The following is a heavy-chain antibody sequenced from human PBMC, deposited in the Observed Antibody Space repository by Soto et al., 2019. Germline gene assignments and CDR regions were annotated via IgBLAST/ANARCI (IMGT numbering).Heavy chain of an antibody. CDR1: GGSISSSSYY. V-gene: IGHV4-39*01. CDR3: ARLYYYDSSGYYYYYYGMDV. CDR2: IYYSGST. D-gene: IGHD3-22*01. Sequence: SETLSLTCTVSGGSISSSSYYWGWIRQPPGKGLEWIGSIYYSGSTYYNPSLKSRVTISVDTSKNQFSLKLSFVTAADTAVYYCARLYYYDSSGYYYYYYGMDVWGQGTTVTVSS. J-gene: IGHJ6*02.